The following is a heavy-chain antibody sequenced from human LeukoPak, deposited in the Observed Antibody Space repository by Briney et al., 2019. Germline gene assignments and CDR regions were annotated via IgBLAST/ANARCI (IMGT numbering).Heavy chain of an antibody. CDR1: GFTFTNYA. D-gene: IGHD5-24*01. CDR3: AKDLGDGYNFFYYYYGMDV. V-gene: IGHV3-30*04. Sequence: GRSLRLSCAASGFTFTNYAMHWVRQAPGKGLEWVAVISYNGNDKHYADSVKGRFTISRDNSKNTLYLQMDSLRAEDTAVYYCAKDLGDGYNFFYYYYGMDVWGQGTTVTVSS. J-gene: IGHJ6*02. CDR2: ISYNGNDK.